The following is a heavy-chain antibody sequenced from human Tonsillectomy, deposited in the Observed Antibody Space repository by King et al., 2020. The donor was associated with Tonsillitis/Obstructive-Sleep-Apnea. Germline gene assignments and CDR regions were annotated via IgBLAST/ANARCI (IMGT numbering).Heavy chain of an antibody. CDR2: IYPGDSDT. CDR3: AREGGQGVIPNWFDP. V-gene: IGHV5-51*01. CDR1: EYRFSSYW. Sequence: VQLVESGAEVKKPGESLRLSCKGSEYRFSSYWIGWVRQKPGKGLEWIGIIYPGDSDTRYSPSFQGQVTISADKSTSTAYLQWGSLKASDTAMYYCAREGGQGVIPNWFDPWGQGTLVTVSS. D-gene: IGHD3-16*02. J-gene: IGHJ5*02.